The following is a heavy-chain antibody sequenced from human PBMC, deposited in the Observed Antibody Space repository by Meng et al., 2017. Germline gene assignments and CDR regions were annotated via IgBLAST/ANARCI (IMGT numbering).Heavy chain of an antibody. CDR2: IIPILGIA. Sequence: QVQLVQSGAEVKKPGSSVKVSCKASGGNFSSYTISWVRQAPGQGLEWMGRIIPILGIANYAQKFQGRVTMTRDTSTSTVYMELSSLRSEDTAVYYCAREFRGTFYFDYWGQGSLVTVSS. V-gene: IGHV1-69*08. D-gene: IGHD1-1*01. CDR1: GGNFSSYT. CDR3: AREFRGTFYFDY. J-gene: IGHJ4*02.